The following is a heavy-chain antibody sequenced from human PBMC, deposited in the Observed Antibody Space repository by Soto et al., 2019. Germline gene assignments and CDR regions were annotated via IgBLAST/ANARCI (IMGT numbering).Heavy chain of an antibody. J-gene: IGHJ3*01. Sequence: EVQLVDSGGGLVQPGGSLRLSCAASEFTFRSYWMHWVRQSPGKGLVWVSRISGDGSSTNYADSVKGRFTISRDNAKNTVYLQIDSLRAEVTAVYYFARSLPGTYGAFDLWGQGTMVTVSS. CDR2: ISGDGSST. D-gene: IGHD1-7*01. CDR3: ARSLPGTYGAFDL. V-gene: IGHV3-74*01. CDR1: EFTFRSYW.